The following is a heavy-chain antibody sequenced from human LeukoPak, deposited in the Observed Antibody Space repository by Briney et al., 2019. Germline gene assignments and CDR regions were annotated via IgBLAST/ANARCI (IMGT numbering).Heavy chain of an antibody. CDR1: GYTFTSYD. J-gene: IGHJ5*02. Sequence: ASVKVSCKASGYTFTSYDINWVRQATGQGLEWMGWMNTNSGNTGYAQKFQGRVTITRNTSISTAYMELSSLRSEDTAVYYCARVVTPRYCSTTSCYWKGWFDPWGQGTLVTVSS. V-gene: IGHV1-8*03. CDR2: MNTNSGNT. D-gene: IGHD2-2*01. CDR3: ARVVTPRYCSTTSCYWKGWFDP.